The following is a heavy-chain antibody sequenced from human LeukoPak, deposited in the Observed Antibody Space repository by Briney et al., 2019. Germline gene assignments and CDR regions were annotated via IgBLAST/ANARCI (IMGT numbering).Heavy chain of an antibody. V-gene: IGHV4-30-4*01. CDR1: GVSVSSGDYY. CDR3: VREGGDYDDPDH. CDR2: IYDFGHT. D-gene: IGHD4-17*01. Sequence: SETLSLTCSVSGVSVSSGDYYWRWIRQPPGKGLEWIGHIYDFGHTHYKPSLVSRITIAVDTSKNQFSLKLTSVTVADTAVYYRVREGGDYDDPDHWGQGTLVTVSS. J-gene: IGHJ4*02.